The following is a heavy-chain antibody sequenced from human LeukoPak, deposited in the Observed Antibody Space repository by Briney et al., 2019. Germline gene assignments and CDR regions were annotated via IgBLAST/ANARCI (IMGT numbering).Heavy chain of an antibody. D-gene: IGHD2-21*02. CDR1: GFTFSSYA. J-gene: IGHJ6*02. CDR3: ARSVVVTSSDGMDV. Sequence: GGSLTLSCAASGFTFSSYAMHLVRQAPGKGMEYVSAISRNGGSTYYANSVKGTFTISRDNSENTLYPQMGSLRAEDMAVYYCARSVVVTSSDGMDVWGQGTTVTVSS. CDR2: ISRNGGST. V-gene: IGHV3-64*01.